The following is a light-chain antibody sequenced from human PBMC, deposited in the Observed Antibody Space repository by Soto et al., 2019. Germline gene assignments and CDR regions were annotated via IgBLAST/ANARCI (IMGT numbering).Light chain of an antibody. Sequence: QSVLTQPPSVSGAPGQRVTISCTGSSSNIGAGYDVHWYQQLPGTAPKLLIYGNSNRPSGVPDRFSGSKSGTSASLAITGLRAEDEADYYCQSYDSSLSGVVFGEGTKPTVL. CDR2: GNS. V-gene: IGLV1-40*01. CDR3: QSYDSSLSGVV. CDR1: SSNIGAGYD. J-gene: IGLJ2*01.